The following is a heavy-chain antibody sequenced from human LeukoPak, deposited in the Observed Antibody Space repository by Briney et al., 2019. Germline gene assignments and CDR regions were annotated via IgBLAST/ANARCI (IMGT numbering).Heavy chain of an antibody. J-gene: IGHJ3*02. D-gene: IGHD3-3*01. CDR1: GFTFSSYS. V-gene: IGHV3-48*01. CDR3: ARQDYDFWSGYYTRTRSAFDI. Sequence: GGSLRLSCAASGFTFSSYSMNWVRQAPGKGLEWVSYISSSSSTIYYADSVKGRFTISRDNAKNSLYLQMNSLRAEDTAVYYCARQDYDFWSGYYTRTRSAFDIWGQGTMVTVSS. CDR2: ISSSSSTI.